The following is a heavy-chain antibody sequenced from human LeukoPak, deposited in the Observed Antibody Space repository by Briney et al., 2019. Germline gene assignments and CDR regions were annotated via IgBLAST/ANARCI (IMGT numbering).Heavy chain of an antibody. CDR1: GGTFSSYA. V-gene: IGHV1-69*01. CDR3: ARDQGFGVVKRYYFDY. J-gene: IGHJ4*02. Sequence: ASVKVSCKASGGTFSSYAISWVRQAPGQGLEWMGGIIPIFGTANYAQKFQGRVTITADESTSTAYMELSSLRSEDTAVYYCARDQGFGVVKRYYFDYWGQGTLVTVSS. CDR2: IIPIFGTA. D-gene: IGHD3-3*01.